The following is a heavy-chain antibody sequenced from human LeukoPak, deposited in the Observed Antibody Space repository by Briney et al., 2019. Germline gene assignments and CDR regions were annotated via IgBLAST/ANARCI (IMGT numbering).Heavy chain of an antibody. CDR2: IYYSGST. J-gene: IGHJ3*02. V-gene: IGHV4-59*01. D-gene: IGHD2-2*01. CDR1: GGSISSYY. CDR3: ARADYAIYDAFDI. Sequence: PSETLSLTCTVSGGSISSYYWIWIRQPPGKGLEWIGYIYYSGSTNYNPSPKSRVTISVDTSKNQFSLKLSSVTAADTAVYYCARADYAIYDAFDIWGQGTMVTVSS.